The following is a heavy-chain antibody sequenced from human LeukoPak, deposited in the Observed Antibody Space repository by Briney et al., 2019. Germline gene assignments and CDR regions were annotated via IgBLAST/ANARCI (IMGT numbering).Heavy chain of an antibody. Sequence: GGSLKLSCAASGFTFSSYGMHWVRQAPGKGLEWVAVIWYDGSNKYYADSVKGRFTISRDNSKNTLYLQMNSLRAEDTAVYYCAKAMVKYYYYMDVWGKGTTVTVSS. J-gene: IGHJ6*03. CDR1: GFTFSSYG. CDR3: AKAMVKYYYYMDV. CDR2: IWYDGSNK. V-gene: IGHV3-33*06. D-gene: IGHD5-18*01.